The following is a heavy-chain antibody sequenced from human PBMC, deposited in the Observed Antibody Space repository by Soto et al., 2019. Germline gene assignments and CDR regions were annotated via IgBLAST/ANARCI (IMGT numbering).Heavy chain of an antibody. CDR3: AKDSAYCDSARCYPRLDY. CDR2: ISYDGTNK. D-gene: IGHD2-15*01. J-gene: IGHJ4*01. CDR1: GFIFNNYG. Sequence: PGGSLRLSCAASGFIFNNYGMHWVRQAPGMGLEWVAVISYDGTNKYYADSVKGRFTISRDNSKNTVHLQMNSLRPDDTAVFYCAKDSAYCDSARCYPRLDYWGHGTLVTVSS. V-gene: IGHV3-30*18.